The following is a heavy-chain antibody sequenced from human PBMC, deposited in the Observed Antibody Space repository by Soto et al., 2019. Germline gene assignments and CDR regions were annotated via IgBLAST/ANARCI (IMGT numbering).Heavy chain of an antibody. J-gene: IGHJ6*02. CDR1: GYSFTSYW. D-gene: IGHD5-12*01. CDR2: IDPSDSYT. V-gene: IGHV5-10-1*01. Sequence: PGESLTISCKGSGYSFTSYWISWVRQMPGKGLEWMGRIDPSDSYTNYSPSFQGHVTISADKSISTAYLQRSSLKASDTAMYYCARRRDSGYDSGYYGMDVWGQGTTVTVSS. CDR3: ARRRDSGYDSGYYGMDV.